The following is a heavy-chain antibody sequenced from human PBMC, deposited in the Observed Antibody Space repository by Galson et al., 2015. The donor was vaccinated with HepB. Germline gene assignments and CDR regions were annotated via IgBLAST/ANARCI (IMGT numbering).Heavy chain of an antibody. D-gene: IGHD3-22*01. Sequence: SLRLSCAASGFTFSNAWMNWVRQAPGKGLEWVGRIKSKTDGGTTDYAAPVKGRFTISRDDSKNTLYLQMNSLKTEDTAVYYCTTAHYYDSSGYYYIVAFDIWGQGTMVTVSS. CDR1: GFTFSNAW. CDR3: TTAHYYDSSGYYYIVAFDI. J-gene: IGHJ3*02. V-gene: IGHV3-15*07. CDR2: IKSKTDGGTT.